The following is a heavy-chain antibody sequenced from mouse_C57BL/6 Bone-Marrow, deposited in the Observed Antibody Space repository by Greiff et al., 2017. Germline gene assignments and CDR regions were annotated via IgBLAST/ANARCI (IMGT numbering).Heavy chain of an antibody. CDR3: ARRYDGYCFDY. D-gene: IGHD2-3*01. CDR1: GYTFTSYW. CDR2: IDPSDSYT. J-gene: IGHJ2*01. Sequence: QVQLQQPGAELVRPGTSVKLSCKASGYTFTSYWMHWVKQRPGQGLEWIGVIDPSDSYTNYNPKFKGKATLTVDTSSSTAYMQLSSLTSEDSAVYYCARRYDGYCFDYWGQGTTLTVSS. V-gene: IGHV1-59*01.